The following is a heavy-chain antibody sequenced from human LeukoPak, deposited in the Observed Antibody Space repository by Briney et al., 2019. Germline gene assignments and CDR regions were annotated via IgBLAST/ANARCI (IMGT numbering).Heavy chain of an antibody. V-gene: IGHV3-33*01. CDR3: ARAEYQLPYYFDY. D-gene: IGHD2-2*01. Sequence: GRSLRLSCTASGFTFSSYGVHWVRQAPGKGLVGVAVIWNDGSNKYYADSVKGRFTISRDNSKNTLYLQMNSLRAEDTAVYYCARAEYQLPYYFDYWGQGTLVTVSS. CDR1: GFTFSSYG. CDR2: IWNDGSNK. J-gene: IGHJ4*02.